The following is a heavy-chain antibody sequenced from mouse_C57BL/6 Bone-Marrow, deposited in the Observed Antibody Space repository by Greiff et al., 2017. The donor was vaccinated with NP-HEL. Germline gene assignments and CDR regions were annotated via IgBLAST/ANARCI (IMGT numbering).Heavy chain of an antibody. Sequence: VMLVESGAELVKPGASVKISCKASGYAFSSYWMNWVKQRPGKGLEWIGQIYPGDGDTNYNGKLKGKATLTADKSSSTAYMQISSLTSEDSAVYFCARDNNRFAYWGQGTLVTVSA. CDR2: IYPGDGDT. CDR1: GYAFSSYW. V-gene: IGHV1-80*01. J-gene: IGHJ3*01. D-gene: IGHD1-3*01. CDR3: ARDNNRFAY.